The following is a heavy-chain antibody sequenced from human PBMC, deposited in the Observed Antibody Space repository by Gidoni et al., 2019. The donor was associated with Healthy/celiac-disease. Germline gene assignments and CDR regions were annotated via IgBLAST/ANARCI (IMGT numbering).Heavy chain of an antibody. V-gene: IGHV3-30*18. CDR2: ISYDGSNK. D-gene: IGHD3-10*01. CDR3: AKDRKYGSGSYYASLR. J-gene: IGHJ4*02. CDR1: GFTFSSSG. Sequence: QVQLVESGGGVVQPGRSLRLSCPASGFTFSSSGMHWVRPAPGKGLEWVAVISYDGSNKYYADSVKGRFTISRDNSKNTLYLQMNSLRAEDTAVYYCAKDRKYGSGSYYASLRWGQGTLVTVSS.